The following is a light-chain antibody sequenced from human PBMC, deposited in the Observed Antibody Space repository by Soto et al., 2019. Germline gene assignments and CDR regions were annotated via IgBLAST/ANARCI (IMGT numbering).Light chain of an antibody. J-gene: IGLJ1*01. CDR3: AAWDDSLNGHI. CDR2: GSN. CDR1: SSNIGSNS. V-gene: IGLV1-44*01. Sequence: QSVLTQPHSASGTPGQRVTISCSGSSSNIGSNSVHWFQQVPGTAPKPLIYGSNQRPSGVPERFSSSKSGTSASLAISGLQSEEEADYYCAAWDDSLNGHIFGPGTKVTV.